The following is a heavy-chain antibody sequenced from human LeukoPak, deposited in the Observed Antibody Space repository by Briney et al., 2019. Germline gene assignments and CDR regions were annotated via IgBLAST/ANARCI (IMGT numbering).Heavy chain of an antibody. Sequence: ASVKVSCKASGYTFTSYYMHWVLQAPGQGLEWMGIINPSGGSTSYAQKFQGRVTMTRDTSTSTVYMELSSLRSEDTAVYYCARDCGGDCYSRYFQHWGQGTLVTVSS. J-gene: IGHJ1*01. CDR3: ARDCGGDCYSRYFQH. CDR2: INPSGGST. CDR1: GYTFTSYY. V-gene: IGHV1-46*01. D-gene: IGHD2-21*02.